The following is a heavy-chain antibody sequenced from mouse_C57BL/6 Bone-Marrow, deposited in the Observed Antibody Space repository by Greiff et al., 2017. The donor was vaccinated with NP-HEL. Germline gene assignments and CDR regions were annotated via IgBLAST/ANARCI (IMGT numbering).Heavy chain of an antibody. J-gene: IGHJ2*01. CDR2: IYPGDGDT. V-gene: IGHV1-82*01. D-gene: IGHD2-4*01. Sequence: VQLQQSGPELVKPGASVKISCKASGYTFTSSWMHWVKQRPGKGLEWIGRIYPGDGDTNYNGKFKGKATLTADKSSSTAYMQLSSLTSDDSAVYCCARGGDYDGFDYWGQGTTLTVSS. CDR1: GYTFTSSW. CDR3: ARGGDYDGFDY.